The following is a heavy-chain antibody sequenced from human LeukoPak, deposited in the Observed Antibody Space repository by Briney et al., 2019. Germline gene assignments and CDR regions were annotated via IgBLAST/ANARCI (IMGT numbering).Heavy chain of an antibody. J-gene: IGHJ2*01. CDR2: ITGSSTWT. D-gene: IGHD7-27*01. CDR3: ARELVSLGTGYFDL. V-gene: IGHV3-23*01. Sequence: HPGGSLRLSCDASGFTFRTYGMTWVRPAPGKGLEWVSGITGSSTWTYYADSVRGRFTISRDNSKNTLHLQMNNLTADDTAIYYCARELVSLGTGYFDLWGRGTLVTVSS. CDR1: GFTFRTYG.